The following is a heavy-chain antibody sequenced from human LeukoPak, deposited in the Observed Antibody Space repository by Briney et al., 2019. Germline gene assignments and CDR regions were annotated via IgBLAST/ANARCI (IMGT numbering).Heavy chain of an antibody. D-gene: IGHD3-10*01. CDR2: IYSGGSA. CDR3: ARDWTFTRFSGSHPCAFDV. Sequence: GGSLRLSCAASGVSVSSNYMSWVRQAPGKGLEWGAVIYSGGSAFYANSVKGRFTVSRDNSKRTLYLQMNSLRAEDTAVYYCARDWTFTRFSGSHPCAFDVWGQGTMVTVSS. CDR1: GVSVSSNY. J-gene: IGHJ3*01. V-gene: IGHV3-66*01.